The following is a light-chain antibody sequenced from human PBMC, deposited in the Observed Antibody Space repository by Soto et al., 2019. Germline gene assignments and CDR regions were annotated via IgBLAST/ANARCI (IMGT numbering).Light chain of an antibody. Sequence: DIQMTQSPSSLSASVGDRVTITCRASQGISTYLVWYQQKPGTVPKLLIFAASTLQSWVPSRFSGSGSGTDFTLTISSLQPEDVETYYCQSYNGAPWTFGQGTKVEIK. CDR1: QGISTY. CDR3: QSYNGAPWT. J-gene: IGKJ1*01. V-gene: IGKV1-27*01. CDR2: AAS.